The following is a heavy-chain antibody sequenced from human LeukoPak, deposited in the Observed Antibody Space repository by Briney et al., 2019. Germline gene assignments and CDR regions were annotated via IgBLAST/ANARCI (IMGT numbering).Heavy chain of an antibody. CDR3: AKLSYSSGWYEDY. CDR2: IKEDGSEK. Sequence: PGGSLRLSCAASGFTFNNYWMSWVRQAPGKGLEWVANIKEDGSEKYYVDSVKGRFTISRDNAKNSLYLQMNSLRAEDTAVYYCAKLSYSSGWYEDYWGQGTLVTVSS. V-gene: IGHV3-7*03. D-gene: IGHD6-19*01. CDR1: GFTFNNYW. J-gene: IGHJ4*02.